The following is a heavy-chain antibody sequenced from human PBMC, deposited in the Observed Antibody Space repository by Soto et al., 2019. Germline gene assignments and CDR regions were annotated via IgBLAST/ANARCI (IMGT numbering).Heavy chain of an antibody. Sequence: EVQLVESGGGLVKPGGSLRLSCETSGFTFSAYSMNWVRQAPGRGLEFVSSITSNNIYYADSVRGRFTISRDNAKNSLYLQMTSLREDDTAVYYCARPDRIFYYMDVWVKGTKVTVSS. CDR3: ARPDRIFYYMDV. CDR2: ITSNNI. CDR1: GFTFSAYS. V-gene: IGHV3-21*01. J-gene: IGHJ6*03.